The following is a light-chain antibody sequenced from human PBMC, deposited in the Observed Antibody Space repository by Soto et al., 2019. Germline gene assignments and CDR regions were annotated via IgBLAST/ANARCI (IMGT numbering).Light chain of an antibody. CDR1: SSNIGSNT. J-gene: IGLJ2*01. CDR3: AAWDDSLNVV. Sequence: QSVLTQPPSASGTPGQRVTISCSGSSSNIGSNTVNWYQQLPGTAPKLLIYSNNQRPSGVPDRFSGSKSGTSASLAISGLQSEEDADYYCAAWDDSLNVVFGGGTQLTVL. CDR2: SNN. V-gene: IGLV1-44*01.